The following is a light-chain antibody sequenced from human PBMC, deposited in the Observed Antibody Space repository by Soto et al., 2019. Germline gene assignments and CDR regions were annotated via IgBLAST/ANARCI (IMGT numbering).Light chain of an antibody. CDR1: QRVSSN. V-gene: IGKV3D-15*01. CDR3: QQYNNWPPR. CDR2: GPS. Sequence: EIVVTQSPATLSVSPGERVTLSCRASQRVSSNLAWYQQKPGQAPRLLIYGPSTRATGIPARFSGSGSGTEFTLTISSLQSEDFAVYYCQQYNNWPPRFGQGTKVEIK. J-gene: IGKJ1*01.